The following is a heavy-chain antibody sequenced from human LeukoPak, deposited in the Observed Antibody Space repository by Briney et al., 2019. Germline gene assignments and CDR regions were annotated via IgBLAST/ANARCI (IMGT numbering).Heavy chain of an antibody. V-gene: IGHV4-39*01. CDR1: GDSVRASSYH. Sequence: PSETLSLTCIVSGDSVRASSYHWGWIRQSHGRGLEWIGDVYYNGNTYYNPSLERRVTIFLDYSKNQFSLQLSAVTAADTAVYYCARRWSGNHPYHFWGQGALVSVSS. D-gene: IGHD3-3*01. J-gene: IGHJ4*02. CDR3: ARRWSGNHPYHF. CDR2: VYYNGNT.